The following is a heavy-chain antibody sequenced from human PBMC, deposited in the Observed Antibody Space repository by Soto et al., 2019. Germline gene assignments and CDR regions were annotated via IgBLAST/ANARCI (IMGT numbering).Heavy chain of an antibody. CDR1: GGTFSSYA. CDR2: IIPIFGTA. Sequence: ASVKVSCKASGGTFSSYAISWVRQAPGQGLEWMGGIIPIFGTANYAQKFQGRVTITADESTSTAYMELSSLRSEDTAVYYCARDRDSRGYCSGGSCYSSSAPFDYWGQGTLVTVSS. D-gene: IGHD2-15*01. V-gene: IGHV1-69*13. CDR3: ARDRDSRGYCSGGSCYSSSAPFDY. J-gene: IGHJ4*02.